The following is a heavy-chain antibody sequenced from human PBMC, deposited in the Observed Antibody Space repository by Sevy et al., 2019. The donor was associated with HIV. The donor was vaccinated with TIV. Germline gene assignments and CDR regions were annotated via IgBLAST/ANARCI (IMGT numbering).Heavy chain of an antibody. CDR1: GFTFSSYW. Sequence: GGSLRLSCAASGFTFSSYWMHWVRQAPGKGLVWVSRINSDGSSTSYADSVKGRFTISRDNAKNTLYLQMNSLRAEDTAVYYCARAPKYDFWSGYDPGLDGYRGQGTLVTVSS. J-gene: IGHJ4*02. CDR2: INSDGSST. V-gene: IGHV3-74*01. CDR3: ARAPKYDFWSGYDPGLDGY. D-gene: IGHD3-3*01.